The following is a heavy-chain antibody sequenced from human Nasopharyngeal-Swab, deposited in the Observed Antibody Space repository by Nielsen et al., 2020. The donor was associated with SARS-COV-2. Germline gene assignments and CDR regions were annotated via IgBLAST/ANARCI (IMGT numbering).Heavy chain of an antibody. Sequence: GSLRLSCAVYGESFSGYYWSWIRQPPGKGLEWIGEINHSGSTNYNPSLKSRVTISVDTSKNQFSLKLSSVTAADTAVYYCARDMYYDFWSGYLTHYYYYGMDVWGQGTTVTVSS. D-gene: IGHD3-3*01. J-gene: IGHJ6*02. CDR2: INHSGST. CDR3: ARDMYYDFWSGYLTHYYYYGMDV. CDR1: GESFSGYY. V-gene: IGHV4-34*01.